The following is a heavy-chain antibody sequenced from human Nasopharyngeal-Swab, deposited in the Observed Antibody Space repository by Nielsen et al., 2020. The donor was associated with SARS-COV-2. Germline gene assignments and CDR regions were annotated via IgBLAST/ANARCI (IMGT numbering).Heavy chain of an antibody. CDR1: GCTFSSYA. CDR2: IIPILGIA. Sequence: SSVNVSCKASGCTFSSYAISWVRQAPGQGLEWMGRIIPILGIANYAQKFQGRVTITADKSTSTAYMELSSLRSEDTAVYYCARDCSSTSCYLYYYYYMDVWGKGTTVTVSS. V-gene: IGHV1-69*04. J-gene: IGHJ6*03. CDR3: ARDCSSTSCYLYYYYYMDV. D-gene: IGHD2-2*01.